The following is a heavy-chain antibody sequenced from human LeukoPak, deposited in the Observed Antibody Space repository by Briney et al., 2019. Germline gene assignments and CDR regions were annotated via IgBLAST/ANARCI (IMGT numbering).Heavy chain of an antibody. CDR1: GYTFTSYG. D-gene: IGHD3-10*01. Sequence: ASVKVSCKASGYTFTSYGISWVRQAPGQGLEWMGWISAYNGNTNYAQKLQGRVTMTTDTSTSTAYMEPRSLRSDDTAVYYRARLGSGSYYNTLRYWGQGTLVTVSS. J-gene: IGHJ4*02. V-gene: IGHV1-18*01. CDR3: ARLGSGSYYNTLRY. CDR2: ISAYNGNT.